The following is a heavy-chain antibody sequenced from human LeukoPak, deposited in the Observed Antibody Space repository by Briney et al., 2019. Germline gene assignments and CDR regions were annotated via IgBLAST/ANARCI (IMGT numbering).Heavy chain of an antibody. J-gene: IGHJ5*02. CDR2: IWYDGSNK. D-gene: IGHD6-19*01. CDR3: ARDREEPGIAVAGTGNWFDP. CDR1: GFTFSSYG. Sequence: GGSLRLSCAASGFTFSSYGMHWVRQAPGKGLERVAVIWYDGSNKYYADSVKGRFTISRDNSKNTLYLQMNSLRAEDTAVYYCARDREEPGIAVAGTGNWFDPWGQGTLVTVSS. V-gene: IGHV3-33*01.